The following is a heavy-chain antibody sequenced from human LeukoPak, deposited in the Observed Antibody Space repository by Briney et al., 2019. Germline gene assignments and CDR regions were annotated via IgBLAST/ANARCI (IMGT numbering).Heavy chain of an antibody. V-gene: IGHV3-30*18. CDR3: AKDLAEKEDY. Sequence: GGSLRLSCAASGFTFGSSWMTWVRQAPGKGLEWVAIISHDGSNKHYADSVKGRFAISRDNAKNTLYLQMISLRAEDTAVYYCAKDLAEKEDYWGQGTLVTVSS. CDR1: GFTFGSSW. CDR2: ISHDGSNK. J-gene: IGHJ4*02.